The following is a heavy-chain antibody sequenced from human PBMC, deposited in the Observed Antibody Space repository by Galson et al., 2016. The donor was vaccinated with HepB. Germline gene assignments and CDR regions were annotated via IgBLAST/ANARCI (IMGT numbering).Heavy chain of an antibody. CDR1: GFTFSSYG. CDR2: IWYDGSNE. Sequence: SLRLSCAASGFTFSSYGMHWVRQAPGKGLEWVAVIWYDGSNEYYGDSVKGRVSISRDNSKNTLYFEMNGLRVDDTAVYFCARGMNGMDVWGRGTTVTVSS. CDR3: ARGMNGMDV. V-gene: IGHV3-33*01. J-gene: IGHJ6*02.